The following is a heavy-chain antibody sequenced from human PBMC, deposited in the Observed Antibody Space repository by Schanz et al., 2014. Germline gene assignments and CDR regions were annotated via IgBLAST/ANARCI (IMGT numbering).Heavy chain of an antibody. V-gene: IGHV3-9*01. Sequence: DVQLVESGGGLVQPGGSLRLSCAASGFTFDDYAMHWVRQAPGKGLEWVSRTSHDGSFTTFADSVKGRFTISRDNAKNALYLQMNSLRAEDTAVYYCARVGSQLQYRGWRGPLDYWGQGTLVTVSS. J-gene: IGHJ4*02. CDR3: ARVGSQLQYRGWRGPLDY. D-gene: IGHD1-1*01. CDR2: TSHDGSFT. CDR1: GFTFDDYA.